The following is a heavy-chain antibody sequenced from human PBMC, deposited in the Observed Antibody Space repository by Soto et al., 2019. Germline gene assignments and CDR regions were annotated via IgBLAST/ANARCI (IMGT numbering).Heavy chain of an antibody. Sequence: QVQLVQSGAEVKKPGASVKVSCKASGYTFTSYDSNWVRQATGQGLEWMGWMNPNSGNTGYAQKFQGRVTMTRNTSISTAYMELSSLRSEDTAVYYCAIYSGYELNFDYWGQGTLVTVSS. CDR2: MNPNSGNT. D-gene: IGHD5-12*01. J-gene: IGHJ4*02. CDR3: AIYSGYELNFDY. V-gene: IGHV1-8*01. CDR1: GYTFTSYD.